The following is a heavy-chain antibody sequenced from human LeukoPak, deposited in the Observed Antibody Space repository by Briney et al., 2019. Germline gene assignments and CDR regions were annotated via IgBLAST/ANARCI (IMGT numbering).Heavy chain of an antibody. CDR2: IYYSGST. Sequence: PSETLSLTCTVSGGSISSSSYYWGWIRQPPGKGLEWIGSIYYSGSTYYNPSLKSRVTISVDTSKNQFSLKLSSVTAADTAVYYCARDCLLVVPAAIKYNWFDPWGQGTLVTVSS. CDR3: ARDCLLVVPAAIKYNWFDP. D-gene: IGHD2-2*01. CDR1: GGSISSSSYY. J-gene: IGHJ5*02. V-gene: IGHV4-39*07.